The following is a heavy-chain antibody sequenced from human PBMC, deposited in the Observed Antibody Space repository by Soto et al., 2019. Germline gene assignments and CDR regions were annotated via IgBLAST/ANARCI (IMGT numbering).Heavy chain of an antibody. D-gene: IGHD4-17*01. J-gene: IGHJ5*02. CDR2: IHYTGST. Sequence: KPSETLSLTCTVSGGSISFYYWNWIRQPPGKGLEWIGDIHYTGSTNYNPSLKSRVTISRDTSKNQFSLRLTSVTAADTAVYYCARGGYGDYSSPSERNWFDPWGQGTLVTVSS. V-gene: IGHV4-59*01. CDR1: GGSISFYY. CDR3: ARGGYGDYSSPSERNWFDP.